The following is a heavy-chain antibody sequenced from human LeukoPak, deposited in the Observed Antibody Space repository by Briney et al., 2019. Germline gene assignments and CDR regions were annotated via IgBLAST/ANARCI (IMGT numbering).Heavy chain of an antibody. CDR2: IYTSGST. D-gene: IGHD5-12*01. CDR1: GGSISSYY. Sequence: SETLSLTCTVSGGSISSYYWSWIRQPAGKGLEWIGRIYTSGSTTYNPSLKSRVTMSVDTSKNQFSLKLSSVTAADTAVYYCARAGGNSGYGGRGAFDIWGQGTMVTVSS. CDR3: ARAGGNSGYGGRGAFDI. V-gene: IGHV4-4*07. J-gene: IGHJ3*02.